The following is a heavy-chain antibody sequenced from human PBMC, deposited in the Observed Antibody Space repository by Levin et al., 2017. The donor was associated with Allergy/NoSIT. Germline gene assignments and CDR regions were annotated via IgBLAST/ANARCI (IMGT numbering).Heavy chain of an antibody. CDR3: ARDESSSWYQADDAFDI. Sequence: GESLKISCAASGFTFSSYAMHWVRQAPGKGLEWEAVISYDGSNKYYADSVKGRFTISRDNSKNTLYLQMNSLRAEDTAVYYCARDESSSWYQADDAFDIWGQGTMVTVSS. V-gene: IGHV3-30-3*01. J-gene: IGHJ3*02. CDR1: GFTFSSYA. CDR2: ISYDGSNK. D-gene: IGHD6-13*01.